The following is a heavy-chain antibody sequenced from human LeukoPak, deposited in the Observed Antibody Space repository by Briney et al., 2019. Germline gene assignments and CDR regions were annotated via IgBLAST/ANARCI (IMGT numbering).Heavy chain of an antibody. V-gene: IGHV3-30*18. Sequence: GGSLRLSCAASGFTFSSYGMHWVRQAPGKGLEWVAVISYDGSNKYYADSVKGRFTISRDNSKNTLYLQMNSLRAEDTAVYYCAKDAINYYYYYMDVWGKGTTVTVSS. CDR2: ISYDGSNK. CDR3: AKDAINYYYYYMDV. CDR1: GFTFSSYG. J-gene: IGHJ6*03.